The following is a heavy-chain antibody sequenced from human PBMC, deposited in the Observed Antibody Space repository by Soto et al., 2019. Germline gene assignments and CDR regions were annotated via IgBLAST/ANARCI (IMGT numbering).Heavy chain of an antibody. CDR3: ARDQLDFWSGLNYYYYYGMDV. D-gene: IGHD3-3*01. J-gene: IGHJ6*02. Sequence: QVQLVESGGGVVQPGRSLRLSCAASGFTFSSYGMHWVRQAPGQGLEWVAVIWYDGSNKYYADSVKGRFTISRDNYKNTLYLQMNSLRAEDTAVYYCARDQLDFWSGLNYYYYYGMDVWGQGTKVTVSS. V-gene: IGHV3-33*01. CDR2: IWYDGSNK. CDR1: GFTFSSYG.